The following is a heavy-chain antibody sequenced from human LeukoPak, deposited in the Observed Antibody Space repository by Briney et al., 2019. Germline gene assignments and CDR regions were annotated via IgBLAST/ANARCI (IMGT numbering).Heavy chain of an antibody. Sequence: GGSLRLSCAASGFTVSSYAMDWVRQAPGKGPAWVAAISYDGSNQHMADSVRGRLTISRDNSKNTLYLQMNSLRADDTAVYYCAKWSGTRPLYYFDYWGQGTLVTVSS. CDR2: ISYDGSNQ. CDR3: AKWSGTRPLYYFDY. D-gene: IGHD3-3*01. V-gene: IGHV3-30*04. J-gene: IGHJ4*02. CDR1: GFTVSSYA.